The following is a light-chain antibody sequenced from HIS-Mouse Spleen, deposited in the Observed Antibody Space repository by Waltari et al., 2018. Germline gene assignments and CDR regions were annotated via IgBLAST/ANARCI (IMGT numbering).Light chain of an antibody. V-gene: IGLV3-10*01. Sequence: SYELTQPPSVSVSPGQTARITCSGDALPKKYAYWYQQKSGQAPGLVIDVDRKRPSGSPGGFSGPSSGTMATLTISGAQVEDEADYYCYSTDSSGNHRVFGGGTKLTVL. CDR3: YSTDSSGNHRV. CDR1: ALPKKY. J-gene: IGLJ2*01. CDR2: VDR.